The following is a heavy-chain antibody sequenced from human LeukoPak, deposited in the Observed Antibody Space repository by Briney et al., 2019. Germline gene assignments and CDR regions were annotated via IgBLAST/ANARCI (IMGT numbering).Heavy chain of an antibody. Sequence: GASVKVSCKASGYTFTGYYMHWVRQAPGQGLEWMGGIIPIFGTANYAQKFQGRVTITADESTSTAYMELSSLRSEDTAVYYCARSYYYDSSAEDAFDIWGQGTMVTVSS. CDR1: GYTFTGYY. D-gene: IGHD3-22*01. V-gene: IGHV1-69*13. CDR3: ARSYYYDSSAEDAFDI. J-gene: IGHJ3*02. CDR2: IIPIFGTA.